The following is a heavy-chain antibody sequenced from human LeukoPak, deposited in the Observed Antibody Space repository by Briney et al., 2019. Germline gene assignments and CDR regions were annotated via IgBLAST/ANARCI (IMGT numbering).Heavy chain of an antibody. D-gene: IGHD3-16*01. J-gene: IGHJ6*03. Sequence: SETLSLTCAVYGGSFSGYYWSWIRQPPGKGLEWIGEINHSGSTNYNPSLKSRVTISVDTSKNQFSLKLSSVTAADTAVYYCARGRPTFRQNFYYYYMDVRGKGTTVTVSS. CDR3: ARGRPTFRQNFYYYYMDV. CDR2: INHSGST. CDR1: GGSFSGYY. V-gene: IGHV4-34*01.